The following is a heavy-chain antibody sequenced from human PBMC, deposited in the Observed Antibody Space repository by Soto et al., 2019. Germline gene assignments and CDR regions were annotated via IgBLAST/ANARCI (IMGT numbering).Heavy chain of an antibody. Sequence: SETLSLTCTVTGDSISSRSYYWGWIRQPPGKGLEWIGSIYYSGSTYNNPSLRSRVSMSIDTSKDQFSLKLKSVTAADTALYFCARQRSSVVTQAYFAVRGPGALVTGSS. CDR2: IYYSGST. CDR1: GDSISSRSYY. J-gene: IGHJ1*01. D-gene: IGHD2-21*02. V-gene: IGHV4-39*01. CDR3: ARQRSSVVTQAYFAV.